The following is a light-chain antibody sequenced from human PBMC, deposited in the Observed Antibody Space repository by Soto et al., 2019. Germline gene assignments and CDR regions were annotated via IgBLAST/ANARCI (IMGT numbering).Light chain of an antibody. V-gene: IGLV2-23*02. CDR1: SSDVGSYNL. J-gene: IGLJ1*01. CDR2: EVS. CDR3: CLYAGSSTYV. Sequence: QSVLTQPASVSGSPGQSITISCTGTSSDVGSYNLVSWYQQHPGKAPKVMIYEVSKRPSGVPNRFSGSKSGNTASLPISGFQAEDEADYYCCLYAGSSTYVFGSGNKVTVL.